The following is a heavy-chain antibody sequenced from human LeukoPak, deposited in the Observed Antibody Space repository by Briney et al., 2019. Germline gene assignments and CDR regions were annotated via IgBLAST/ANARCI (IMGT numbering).Heavy chain of an antibody. CDR1: GGSVSSGSYY. CDR2: IYHTGST. J-gene: IGHJ6*04. D-gene: IGHD5-12*01. V-gene: IGHV4-61*01. CDR3: ARDRLRGRSDNDFALRGGMDV. Sequence: PSETLSLTCTVSGGSVSSGSYYWSWIRQPPGKGLEWIGYIYHTGSTNYNPSLMSRVTISGETSKNQFSLKLSSVTAADTAVYYRARDRLRGRSDNDFALRGGMDVWGKGTTVTVSS.